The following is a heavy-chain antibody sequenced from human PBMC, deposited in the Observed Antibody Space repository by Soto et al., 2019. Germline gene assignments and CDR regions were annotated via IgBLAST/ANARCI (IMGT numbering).Heavy chain of an antibody. J-gene: IGHJ4*02. CDR2: IWYDGSNK. Sequence: QVQLVESGGGVVQPGRSLRLSCAVSGLTFSSYGMNWVRQAPGKGLEWVAVIWYDGSNKFYADSVKGRFTISRDNSKNTRYLKMNSLKVDDTAVYYCAREGRRWSSTFVHWGQGTLVTVSS. CDR1: GLTFSSYG. V-gene: IGHV3-33*01. CDR3: AREGRRWSSTFVH. D-gene: IGHD6-13*01.